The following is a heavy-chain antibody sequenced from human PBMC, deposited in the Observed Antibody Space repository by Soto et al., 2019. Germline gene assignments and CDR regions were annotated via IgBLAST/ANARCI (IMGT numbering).Heavy chain of an antibody. CDR3: GRGRSGQIVVFY. D-gene: IGHD1-26*01. CDR2: IGPESGAT. J-gene: IGHJ4*02. V-gene: IGHV1-2*02. CDR1: GYTFTGHY. Sequence: ASVNVSCKASGYTFTGHYIHWVRQAPEQGPEWMGEIGPESGATRYAQKFQGRVTMTRDTSITTVYMELKNLSPDDTAVYYCGRGRSGQIVVFYSGQRPPPSVS.